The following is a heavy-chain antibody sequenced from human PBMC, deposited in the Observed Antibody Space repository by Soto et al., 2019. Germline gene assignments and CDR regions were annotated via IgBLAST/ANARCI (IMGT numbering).Heavy chain of an antibody. CDR1: GGSISSSSYY. Sequence: TLSLTCTVSGGSISSSSYYWGWIRQPPGKGLEWIGSIYYSGSTYYNPSLKSRVTISVDTSKNRFSLKLRSVTATDTAVYYCARLGRTTLRYYYMDVWGKGTTVTVSS. J-gene: IGHJ6*03. D-gene: IGHD1-1*01. CDR3: ARLGRTTLRYYYMDV. V-gene: IGHV4-39*01. CDR2: IYYSGST.